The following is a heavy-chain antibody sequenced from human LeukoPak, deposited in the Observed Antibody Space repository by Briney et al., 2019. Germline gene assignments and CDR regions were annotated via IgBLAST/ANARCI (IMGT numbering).Heavy chain of an antibody. D-gene: IGHD5-24*01. CDR3: VKDDGWVQYAN. V-gene: IGHV3-23*01. CDR2: IRTDGVTT. J-gene: IGHJ4*02. CDR1: GFIFSHHG. Sequence: PGGSLRLSCAAPGFIFSHHGMNWVRQAPGKGLEWVSGIRTDGVTTYYADSVKGRFIISRDNSKNTVYLQMNSLSAEDAAVYYCVKDDGWVQYANWGQGTLVTVSS.